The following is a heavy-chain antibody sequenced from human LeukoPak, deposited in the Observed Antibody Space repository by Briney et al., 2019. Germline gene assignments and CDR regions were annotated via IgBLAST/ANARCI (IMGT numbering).Heavy chain of an antibody. J-gene: IGHJ6*03. CDR2: INHSGST. D-gene: IGHD3-3*01. V-gene: IGHV4-34*01. CDR1: GGSFSGYY. CDR3: ARSWSGYSYYYYMDV. Sequence: SETLSLTCAVYGGSFSGYYWSWIRQPPGKGLEWIGEINHSGSTNYNPSLKSRVTISVDTSKNQFSLKLSSVTAADTAVYYCARSWSGYSYYYYMDVWGKGTTVTVSS.